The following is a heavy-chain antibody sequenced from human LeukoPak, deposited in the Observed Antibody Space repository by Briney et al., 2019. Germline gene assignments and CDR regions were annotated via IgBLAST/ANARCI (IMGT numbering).Heavy chain of an antibody. CDR2: IIPIFGTA. Sequence: ASVTVSCKASGGTFSSYAISWVRQAPGQGLEWMGGIIPIFGTANYAQKFQGRVTITTDESTSTAYMELSSLRSEDTAVYYCASLGFRVGATRYYYYYMDVWGKGTTVTVSS. CDR3: ASLGFRVGATRYYYYYMDV. V-gene: IGHV1-69*05. J-gene: IGHJ6*03. D-gene: IGHD1-26*01. CDR1: GGTFSSYA.